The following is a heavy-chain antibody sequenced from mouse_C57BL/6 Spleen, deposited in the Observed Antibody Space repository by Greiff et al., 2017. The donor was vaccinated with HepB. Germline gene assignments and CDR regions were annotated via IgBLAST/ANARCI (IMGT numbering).Heavy chain of an antibody. CDR2: IYPGSGNT. V-gene: IGHV1-76*01. CDR3: ARGDYCGPFAY. CDR1: GYTFTDYY. D-gene: IGHD2-1*01. J-gene: IGHJ3*01. Sequence: QVQLQQSGAELVRPGASVKLSCKASGYTFTDYYINWVKQRPGQGLEWIARIYPGSGNTYYNEKFKGKATLTAEKSSSTAYMQLSSLTSEDSAVYFCARGDYCGPFAYWGQGTLVTVSA.